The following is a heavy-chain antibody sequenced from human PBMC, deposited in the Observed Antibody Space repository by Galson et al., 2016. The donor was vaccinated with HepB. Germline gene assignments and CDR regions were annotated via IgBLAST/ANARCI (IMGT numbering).Heavy chain of an antibody. D-gene: IGHD2-15*01. Sequence: ETLSLTCSVSGGSISSNDHYWGWIRQPPGKGLEWIGSIFHIGSTYYNPSLKSRVSLSVDTSKNQFSLKVYSVTAADTGIYYCARPNYYCSAGSCYPIGGGMDVWGPGTTVTVS. V-gene: IGHV4-39*01. CDR3: ARPNYYCSAGSCYPIGGGMDV. CDR2: IFHIGST. CDR1: GGSISSNDHY. J-gene: IGHJ6*02.